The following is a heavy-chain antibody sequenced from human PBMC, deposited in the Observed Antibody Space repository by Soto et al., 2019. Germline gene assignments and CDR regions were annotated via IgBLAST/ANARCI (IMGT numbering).Heavy chain of an antibody. V-gene: IGHV3-15*01. CDR2: IKSKTDGGTT. D-gene: IGHD3-3*01. CDR3: TTDGRYYDFWSGYYTPYYYYMDV. J-gene: IGHJ6*03. Sequence: GGSLRLSCAASGFTFSSYAMSWVRQAPGKGLEWVGRIKSKTDGGTTDCAAPVKGRFTISRDDSKNTLYLQMNSLKTEDTAVYYCTTDGRYYDFWSGYYTPYYYYMDVWGKGTTVTVSS. CDR1: GFTFSSYA.